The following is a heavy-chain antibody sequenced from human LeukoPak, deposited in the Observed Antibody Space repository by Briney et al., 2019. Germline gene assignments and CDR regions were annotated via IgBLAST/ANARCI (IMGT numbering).Heavy chain of an antibody. J-gene: IGHJ4*02. Sequence: ASVKVSCKASGYTFTSYYMHWVRQAPGQGLEWMGIINPSGGSTSYAQKFQGRVTMTRDTSTSTVYMELSSLRSEDTAVYYCARADTAMAPPCFVDYWGQGTLVTVSS. CDR1: GYTFTSYY. CDR2: INPSGGST. CDR3: ARADTAMAPPCFVDY. D-gene: IGHD5-18*01. V-gene: IGHV1-46*01.